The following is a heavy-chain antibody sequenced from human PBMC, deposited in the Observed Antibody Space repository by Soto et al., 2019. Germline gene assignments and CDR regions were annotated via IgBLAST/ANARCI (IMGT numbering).Heavy chain of an antibody. V-gene: IGHV3-23*01. CDR2: ISGSGGST. Sequence: PGGSLRLSCAASGFTFSNYAMSWVRQAPGKGLEWVSAISGSGGSTYYADSVKGRFTISRDNSKNTLYLQMNSLRAEDTAVYYCARDAPYCSGGSCYANLGNAFDIWGQGTMVTVSS. J-gene: IGHJ3*02. CDR3: ARDAPYCSGGSCYANLGNAFDI. CDR1: GFTFSNYA. D-gene: IGHD2-15*01.